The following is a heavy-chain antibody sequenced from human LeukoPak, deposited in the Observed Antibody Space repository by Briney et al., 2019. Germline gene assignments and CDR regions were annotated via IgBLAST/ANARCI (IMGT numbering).Heavy chain of an antibody. CDR2: IRYDGSTK. J-gene: IGHJ5*02. D-gene: IGHD4-23*01. CDR3: AKGDDYGANSLLPKNNCFDP. CDR1: GFTFTTCA. V-gene: IGHV3-30*02. Sequence: GGSLRLSCAASGFTFTTCAMHWVRQAPGKGLEWVAYIRYDGSTKNYADSVKGRFTISRDNSKNMLFLQMNSLRPEATAVYYCAKGDDYGANSLLPKNNCFDPWGQGTQVTDSS.